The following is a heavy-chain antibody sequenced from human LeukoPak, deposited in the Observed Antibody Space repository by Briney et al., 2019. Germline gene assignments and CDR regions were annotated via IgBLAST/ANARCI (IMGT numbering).Heavy chain of an antibody. Sequence: GGSLRLSCAASGFTFSSYWMSWVRQAPGKGLEWVANIKQDGSEKYYVDSVKGRFTISRDNAKNSLYLRMDSLRAEDTAIYYCARNYYDTGSYVDYWGQGTLVAVSS. CDR1: GFTFSSYW. V-gene: IGHV3-7*01. D-gene: IGHD3-10*01. CDR2: IKQDGSEK. J-gene: IGHJ4*02. CDR3: ARNYYDTGSYVDY.